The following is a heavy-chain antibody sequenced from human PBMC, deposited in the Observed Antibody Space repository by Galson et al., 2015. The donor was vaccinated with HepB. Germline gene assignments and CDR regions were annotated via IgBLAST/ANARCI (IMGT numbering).Heavy chain of an antibody. Sequence: SVKVSCKASGFIFSSSAMQWVRQARGQRLEWIGWIVVGSGNTNYAQKFQERVTITRDMSTNTAYMELSSLRSEDTAVYYCATDSSPYYYDTSGNFGYFDLLGRGTLVTVSS. CDR3: ATDSSPYYYDTSGNFGYFDL. CDR2: IVVGSGNT. J-gene: IGHJ2*01. D-gene: IGHD3-22*01. V-gene: IGHV1-58*02. CDR1: GFIFSSSA.